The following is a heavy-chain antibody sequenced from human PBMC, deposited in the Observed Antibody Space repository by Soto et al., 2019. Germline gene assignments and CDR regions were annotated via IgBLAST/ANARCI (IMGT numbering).Heavy chain of an antibody. V-gene: IGHV3-23*01. CDR2: ITGSGGRA. Sequence: EVQLLESGGGWVQPGGSLRLSCAASGFTFSNFVMSWVRHIPGKGLHWVSGITGSGGRAYCADSVKGRFTISRDNSRNTLYLQMSRLGAEDTAMYHCAVHLGQNYYTMDVWGQGTTVTVSS. CDR1: GFTFSNFV. CDR3: AVHLGQNYYTMDV. J-gene: IGHJ6*02.